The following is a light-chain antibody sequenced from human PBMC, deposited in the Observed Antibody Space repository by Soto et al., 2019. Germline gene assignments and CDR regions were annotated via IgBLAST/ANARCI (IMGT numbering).Light chain of an antibody. V-gene: IGKV1-39*01. J-gene: IGKJ2*01. Sequence: DIQMTQSPSSLSASVGDRVTITCRASHDTNIFLNRYQHKPGKAPVLLMYAASSLQTGVPSRFSGSGSGTDVTLTITSLQPDDFATYYCQQSCRSAPTFAQGTKREI. CDR2: AAS. CDR3: QQSCRSAPT. CDR1: HDTNIF.